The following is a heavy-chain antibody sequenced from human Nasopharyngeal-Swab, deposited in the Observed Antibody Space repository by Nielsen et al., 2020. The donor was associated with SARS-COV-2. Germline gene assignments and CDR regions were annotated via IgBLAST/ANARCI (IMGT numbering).Heavy chain of an antibody. CDR1: GGTFSSYA. D-gene: IGHD3-22*01. V-gene: IGHV1-69*10. Sequence: SVKVSCKASGGTFSSYAISWVRQAPGQGLEWMGGIIPILGITNYAQKFQGRVTITADKSTSTAYMELSSLRSEDTAVYYCARDLIAMIVVNGGVYFDYWGQGTLVTVSS. J-gene: IGHJ4*02. CDR3: ARDLIAMIVVNGGVYFDY. CDR2: IIPILGIT.